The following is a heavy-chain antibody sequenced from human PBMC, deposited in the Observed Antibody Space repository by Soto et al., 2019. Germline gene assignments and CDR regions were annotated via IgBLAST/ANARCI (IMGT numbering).Heavy chain of an antibody. D-gene: IGHD3-3*01. CDR2: IYYSGST. CDR1: GGSISSYY. Sequence: PSETLSLTCTVSGGSISSYYWSWIRQPPGKGLEWIGYIYYSGSTNYNPSLKSRVTISVDTSKNQFSLKLSSVTAADTAVYYCARDFYDFWSGYYRRDNWFDPWGQGTLVTV. J-gene: IGHJ5*02. V-gene: IGHV4-59*01. CDR3: ARDFYDFWSGYYRRDNWFDP.